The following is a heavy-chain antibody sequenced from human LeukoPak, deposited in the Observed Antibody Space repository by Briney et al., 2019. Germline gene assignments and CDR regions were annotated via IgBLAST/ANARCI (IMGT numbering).Heavy chain of an antibody. CDR2: INWNGGST. CDR1: GFTFDDYG. CDR3: ARVYYGSGSYLFDY. D-gene: IGHD3-10*01. Sequence: GGSPRLSCAASGFTFDDYGMSWVRQAPGKGLEWVSGINWNGGSTGYADSVKGRFTISRDNAKNSLYLQMNSLRAEDTALYHCARVYYGSGSYLFDYWGQGTLVTVSS. V-gene: IGHV3-20*01. J-gene: IGHJ4*02.